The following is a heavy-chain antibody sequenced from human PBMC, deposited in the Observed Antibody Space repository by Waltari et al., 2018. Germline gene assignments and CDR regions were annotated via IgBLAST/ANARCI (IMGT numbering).Heavy chain of an antibody. J-gene: IGHJ6*02. D-gene: IGHD3-10*01. CDR1: GFTVSSNY. V-gene: IGHV3-48*03. CDR3: ARVSGELLYYYYGMDV. CDR2: ISSSGSTI. Sequence: EVQLVESGGGLIQPGGSLRLSCAASGFTVSSNYMSWVRQAPGKGLEWVSYISSSGSTIYYADSVKGRFTISRDNAKNSLYLQMNSLRAEDTAVYYCARVSGELLYYYYGMDVWGQGTTVTVSS.